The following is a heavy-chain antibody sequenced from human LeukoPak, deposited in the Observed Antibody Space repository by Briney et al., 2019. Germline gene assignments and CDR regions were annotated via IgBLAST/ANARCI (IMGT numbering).Heavy chain of an antibody. Sequence: SETLSLTCTVSGGSISSSSYYWGWVRQPPGKGLECIGSIYYSGSTNYNPSLKSRVTISVDTSKNQFSLKLSSVTAADTAVYYCARQTVYYGSGSLWGNYYYYYMDVWGKGTTVTISS. CDR1: GGSISSSSYY. V-gene: IGHV4-39*01. J-gene: IGHJ6*03. CDR3: ARQTVYYGSGSLWGNYYYYYMDV. D-gene: IGHD3-10*01. CDR2: IYYSGST.